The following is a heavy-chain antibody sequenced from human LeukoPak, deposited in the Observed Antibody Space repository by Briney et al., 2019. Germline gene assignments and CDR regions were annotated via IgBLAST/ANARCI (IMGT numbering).Heavy chain of an antibody. CDR1: GGCTSNSSYY. Sequence: SETLSLTCTFSGGCTSNSSYYSGWIRQPRGKAREGISCIYYSGCTLYNPSLKSRVTISVDTSKNQFSLKLSSVTAADTAVYYCARLEQLAPDEWGEGTLVTVSS. V-gene: IGHV4-39*01. CDR3: ARLEQLAPDE. CDR2: IYYSGCT. D-gene: IGHD6-6*01. J-gene: IGHJ4*02.